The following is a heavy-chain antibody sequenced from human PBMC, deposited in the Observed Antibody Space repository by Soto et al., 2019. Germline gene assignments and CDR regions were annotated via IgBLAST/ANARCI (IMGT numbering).Heavy chain of an antibody. CDR2: INAGNGNT. V-gene: IGHV1-3*01. CDR3: ARETGTGGIGQYYFDY. Sequence: ASVKVSCKASGYTFTSYAMHWVRQAPGQRLEWMGWINAGNGNTKYSQKFQGRVTITRDTSASTAYMELSSLRSEDTAVYYCARETGTGGIGQYYFDYWGQGTLVTVSS. CDR1: GYTFTSYA. J-gene: IGHJ4*02. D-gene: IGHD1-7*01.